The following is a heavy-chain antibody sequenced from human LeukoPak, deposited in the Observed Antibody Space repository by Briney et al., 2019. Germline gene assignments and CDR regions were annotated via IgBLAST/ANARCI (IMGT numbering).Heavy chain of an antibody. Sequence: GGSLRLSCAASGFTFSSHLMHWVRQAQGKGLVWVSSVKSDGTATNYADSVKGRFTISRDNAKNTLYLQMDSLRVEDTAVYYCVSKFATGDWGQGTLVTVSS. CDR3: VSKFATGD. J-gene: IGHJ4*02. D-gene: IGHD3-3*02. CDR1: GFTFSSHL. CDR2: VKSDGTAT. V-gene: IGHV3-74*01.